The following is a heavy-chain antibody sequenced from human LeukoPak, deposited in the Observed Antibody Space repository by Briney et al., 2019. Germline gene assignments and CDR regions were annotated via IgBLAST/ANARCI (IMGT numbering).Heavy chain of an antibody. V-gene: IGHV3-30-3*01. CDR2: ISYDGSNK. J-gene: IGHJ6*03. Sequence: ALRLSCAASGFTFSSYAMHWVRQAPGKGLEWVAVISYDGSNKYYADSVKDRFTISRDNSKNTLYLQMNSLRAEDTAVYYCARGKGEQLVLYYYYMDVWGKGTTVTVSS. CDR1: GFTFSSYA. D-gene: IGHD6-6*01. CDR3: ARGKGEQLVLYYYYMDV.